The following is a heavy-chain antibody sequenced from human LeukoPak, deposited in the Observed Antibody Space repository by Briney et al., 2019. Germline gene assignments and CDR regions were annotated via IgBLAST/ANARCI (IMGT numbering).Heavy chain of an antibody. CDR1: GGSISSGSYY. Sequence: SETLSLTCTVSGGSISSGSYYWSWIRQPAGKGLEWIGHIYSSGGTNYNPSLESRVTMSVDTSKNQFSLKLSSVTAADTAVYYCAREGTVPAASLGVAYYYYYYMDVWGKGTTVTVSS. J-gene: IGHJ6*03. D-gene: IGHD2-2*01. V-gene: IGHV4-61*09. CDR2: IYSSGGT. CDR3: AREGTVPAASLGVAYYYYYYMDV.